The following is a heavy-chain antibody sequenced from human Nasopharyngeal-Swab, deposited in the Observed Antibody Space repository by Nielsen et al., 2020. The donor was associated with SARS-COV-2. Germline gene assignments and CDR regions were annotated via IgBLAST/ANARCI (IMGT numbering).Heavy chain of an antibody. J-gene: IGHJ6*02. CDR2: ISYDGSNK. CDR3: ARDLLGWNAYYYYYGMDV. V-gene: IGHV3-30*04. D-gene: IGHD3/OR15-3a*01. CDR1: GFTFSSYA. Sequence: GESLKISCAASGFTFSSYAMHWVRQAPGKGPEWVAVISYDGSNKYYADSVKGRFTISRDNSKNTLYLQMNSLRAEDTAVYYCARDLLGWNAYYYYYGMDVWGQGTTVTVSS.